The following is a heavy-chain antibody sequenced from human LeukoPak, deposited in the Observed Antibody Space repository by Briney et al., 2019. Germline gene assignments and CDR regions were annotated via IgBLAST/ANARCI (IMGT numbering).Heavy chain of an antibody. D-gene: IGHD5-24*01. V-gene: IGHV3-74*01. CDR1: GFTFSSYW. CDR3: ARGRDGYSDY. J-gene: IGHJ4*02. CDR2: INSDGIST. Sequence: GSLRLSCAASGFTFSSYWMHWVRQAPGKGLVWVSRINSDGISTSYPDSVKGRFTISRDNAKNTLYLQTNSLRAEDTAVYYCARGRDGYSDYWGQGTLVTVSS.